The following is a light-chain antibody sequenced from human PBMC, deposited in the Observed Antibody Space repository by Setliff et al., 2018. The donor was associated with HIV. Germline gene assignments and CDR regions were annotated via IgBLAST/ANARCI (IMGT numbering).Light chain of an antibody. CDR3: CSNTGGNTWV. V-gene: IGLV2-23*01. J-gene: IGLJ3*02. CDR1: SNDVGRYDL. CDR2: HAT. Sequence: QSALTQPASVSGSPGQPITISCTGTSNDVGRYDLVSWYQQHPARAPKLIIYHATRRPSGVSNRFSGSKSGNVASLTISGLQAEDEADYYCCSNTGGNTWVFGGGTKVTVL.